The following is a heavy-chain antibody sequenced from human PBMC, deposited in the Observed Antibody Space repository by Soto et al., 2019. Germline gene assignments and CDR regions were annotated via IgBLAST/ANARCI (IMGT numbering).Heavy chain of an antibody. CDR2: INTNGGTT. Sequence: SLSLCCAVSGFHVKNNYMDWVRQAPGKGLEHVSVINTNGGTTYYADSVKGRFTISRDNSKNTLYLQMTSLRTEDTAVYYCVKGWNSDSWGQGALVTVLL. J-gene: IGHJ4*02. V-gene: IGHV3-64D*06. D-gene: IGHD1-26*01. CDR3: VKGWNSDS. CDR1: GFHVKNNY.